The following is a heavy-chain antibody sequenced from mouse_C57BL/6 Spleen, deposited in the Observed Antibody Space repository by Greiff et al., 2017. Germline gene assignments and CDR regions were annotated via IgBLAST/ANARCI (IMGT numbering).Heavy chain of an antibody. D-gene: IGHD6-1*01. V-gene: IGHV1-69*01. CDR1: GYTFTSYR. CDR3: ARGAATVYFDY. CDR2: IHPSNSYT. Sequence: QVQLQQPGAELVMPGASVKLSCKASGYTFTSYRMHWVKQRPGQGLEWIGDIHPSNSYTNYNQKFKGKSTLTVNKSSSTAYMQLRSLTSEDSAVYYCARGAATVYFDYWGQGTILTVSS. J-gene: IGHJ2*01.